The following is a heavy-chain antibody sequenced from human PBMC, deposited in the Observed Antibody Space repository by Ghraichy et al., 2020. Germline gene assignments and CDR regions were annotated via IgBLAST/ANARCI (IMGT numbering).Heavy chain of an antibody. CDR1: GFTFSSYS. Sequence: GGSLRLSCAASGFTFSSYSMNWVRQAPGKGLEWVSYISSSSSTIYYADSVKGRFTISRDNAKNSLYLQMNSLRDEDTAVYYCARDRAVAGGLADFYGMDVWGQGTTVTVSS. J-gene: IGHJ6*02. V-gene: IGHV3-48*02. D-gene: IGHD2-15*01. CDR2: ISSSSSTI. CDR3: ARDRAVAGGLADFYGMDV.